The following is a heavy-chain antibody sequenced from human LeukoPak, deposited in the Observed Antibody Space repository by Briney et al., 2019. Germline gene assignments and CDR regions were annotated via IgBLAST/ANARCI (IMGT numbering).Heavy chain of an antibody. Sequence: SETLSLTCTVSGGSISSYYWSWIRQPPGKGLEWIGYIYTSGSTNYNPSLKSRVTISVDTSKNQFSLKLSSVTAADTAVYYCARHDSSSSRGYFDYWGQGTLVTVSS. CDR2: IYTSGST. V-gene: IGHV4-4*09. CDR3: ARHDSSSSRGYFDY. J-gene: IGHJ4*02. CDR1: GGSISSYY. D-gene: IGHD6-6*01.